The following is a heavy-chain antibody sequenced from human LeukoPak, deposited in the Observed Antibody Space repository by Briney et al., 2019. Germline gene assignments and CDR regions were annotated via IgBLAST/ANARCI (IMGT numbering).Heavy chain of an antibody. Sequence: SGGSLRLSCAASGFTFDDYAMHWVRQAPGKGLGWVSGISWNSGSIGYADSVKGRFTISRDNAKNSLYLQMNSLRAEDTALYYCAKDFYSSSSFFDYWGQGTLVTVSS. CDR2: ISWNSGSI. V-gene: IGHV3-9*01. CDR1: GFTFDDYA. CDR3: AKDFYSSSSFFDY. J-gene: IGHJ4*02. D-gene: IGHD6-6*01.